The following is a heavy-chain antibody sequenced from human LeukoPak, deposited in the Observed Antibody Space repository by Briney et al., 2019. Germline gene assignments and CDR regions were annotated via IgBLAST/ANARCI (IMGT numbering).Heavy chain of an antibody. Sequence: SETLSLTCAVYGGSFSGYYWSWIRQSPGKGLEWIGEINHSGSTNYNPSLKSRVTMSVDTSQKQFSLRLTSVTAADTAVYYCARGRYLTTLGGAAAGFLDYWGQGTLVTVSS. V-gene: IGHV4-34*01. CDR3: ARGRYLTTLGGAAAGFLDY. J-gene: IGHJ4*02. D-gene: IGHD6-13*01. CDR1: GGSFSGYY. CDR2: INHSGST.